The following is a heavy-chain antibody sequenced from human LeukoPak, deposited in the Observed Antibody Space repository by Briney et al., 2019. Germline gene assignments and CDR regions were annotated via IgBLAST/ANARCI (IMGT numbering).Heavy chain of an antibody. Sequence: PGGSLRLSCAASGFTFSSYWVSWVRQAPGKGLEWVANIKQGGTEKFYVDSVKGRFTISRDNAKNSLYLQMNSLRAEDTAVYYCVRSGRPPTFYYYYGMDVWGQGTTVTVSS. D-gene: IGHD6-6*01. J-gene: IGHJ6*02. V-gene: IGHV3-7*01. CDR1: GFTFSSYW. CDR2: IKQGGTEK. CDR3: VRSGRPPTFYYYYGMDV.